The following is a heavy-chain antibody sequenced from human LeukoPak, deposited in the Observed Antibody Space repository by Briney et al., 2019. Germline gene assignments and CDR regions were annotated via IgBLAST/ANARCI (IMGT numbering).Heavy chain of an antibody. V-gene: IGHV3-23*01. CDR2: ISGSGGST. D-gene: IGHD3-10*01. CDR1: GFTFSSYG. J-gene: IGHJ4*02. CDR3: AKGVLWFGERVAFDY. Sequence: GGSLRLSCAASGFTFSSYGMNWVRQAPGKELEWVSAISGSGGSTYYADSVKGRFTISRDNSKNTLYLQMNSLRAEDTAVYYCAKGVLWFGERVAFDYWGQGTLVTVSS.